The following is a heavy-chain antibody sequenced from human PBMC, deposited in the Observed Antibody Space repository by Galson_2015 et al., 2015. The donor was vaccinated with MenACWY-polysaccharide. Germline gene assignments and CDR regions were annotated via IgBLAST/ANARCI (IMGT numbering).Heavy chain of an antibody. CDR1: GFTFSSYA. Sequence: SLRLSCAASGFTFSSYAMSWVRQAPGKGLEWVSGVSASAGSTVYTDSAKGRFTMSRDNSKRSLYLQMNSLRAEDTAVYYCAKDTGPGEYAYSWGTFDIWGRGTMVTVSS. CDR2: VSASAGST. V-gene: IGHV3-23*01. D-gene: IGHD3-10*01. J-gene: IGHJ3*02. CDR3: AKDTGPGEYAYSWGTFDI.